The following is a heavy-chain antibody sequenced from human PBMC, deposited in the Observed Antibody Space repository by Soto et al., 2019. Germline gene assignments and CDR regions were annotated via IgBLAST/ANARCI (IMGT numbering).Heavy chain of an antibody. CDR3: AKSGSFFRTYRGYFDY. D-gene: IGHD1-26*01. Sequence: QVQLEQSGAEVKKPGASVKVSCKASGFTFTGHYIHWVRQAPGQGLEWMGWINPNSGGTSYAQKFKGRVTMTRDTSIPTAYMALSRLSSDDTAVYCCAKSGSFFRTYRGYFDYWGQGTLVTVSS. V-gene: IGHV1-2*02. J-gene: IGHJ4*02. CDR2: INPNSGGT. CDR1: GFTFTGHY.